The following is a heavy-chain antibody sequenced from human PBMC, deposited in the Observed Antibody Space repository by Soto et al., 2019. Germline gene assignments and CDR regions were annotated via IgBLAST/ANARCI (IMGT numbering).Heavy chain of an antibody. D-gene: IGHD3-22*01. Sequence: PGGSLRLSCAASGFTFSIYTMRWVRQAPGNGLEWVAFISYDGRNKDYADSLKGRFNISRDNSKNTLYLQMNSLRAEDTAVYYCARGRSPYDSSGYSPDYWGQGTLVTVSS. CDR1: GFTFSIYT. CDR2: ISYDGRNK. J-gene: IGHJ4*02. V-gene: IGHV3-30*04. CDR3: ARGRSPYDSSGYSPDY.